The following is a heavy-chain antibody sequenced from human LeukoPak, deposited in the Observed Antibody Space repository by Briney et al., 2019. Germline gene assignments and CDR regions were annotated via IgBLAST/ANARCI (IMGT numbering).Heavy chain of an antibody. V-gene: IGHV3-23*01. Sequence: PGGSLRLSCAASEFTFSSYAMQWVRQAPGKGLEWVSGITVSGDTTYYTNSVKGRFTISRDNSKNTLCLQMNSLRAEDTAVYYCAKYLTARGPPYALDVWGQGTTVTVSS. CDR1: EFTFSSYA. CDR3: AKYLTARGPPYALDV. CDR2: ITVSGDTT. J-gene: IGHJ6*02. D-gene: IGHD1-14*01.